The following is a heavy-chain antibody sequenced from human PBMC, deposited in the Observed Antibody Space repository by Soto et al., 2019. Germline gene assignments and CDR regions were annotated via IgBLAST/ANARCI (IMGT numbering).Heavy chain of an antibody. Sequence: SETLSLTCTVSGGSISSGGYYWSWIRQHPGKGLEWIGYIYYSGSTNYNPSLKSRVTISVDTSKNQFSLKLNSVTAADTAVYYCARVNYGNYYYYYGMDVWGQGTTVTVSS. D-gene: IGHD4-17*01. CDR1: GGSISSGGYY. CDR3: ARVNYGNYYYYYGMDV. J-gene: IGHJ6*02. CDR2: IYYSGST. V-gene: IGHV4-61*08.